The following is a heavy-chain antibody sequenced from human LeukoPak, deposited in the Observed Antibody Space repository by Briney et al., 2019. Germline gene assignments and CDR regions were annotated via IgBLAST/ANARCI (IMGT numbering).Heavy chain of an antibody. V-gene: IGHV1-2*02. CDR2: INPNTGDT. D-gene: IGHD3-22*01. CDR1: GFTFNAYY. Sequence: ASVKVSCKASGFTFNAYYIHWVRQAPGQGLEWMGWINPNTGDTNFAQKFQGRVAMTRDTSLSTAYMDLSRLTSDDTAVYFCARTDYEDSGGFADYWGQGTLVTVSS. J-gene: IGHJ4*02. CDR3: ARTDYEDSGGFADY.